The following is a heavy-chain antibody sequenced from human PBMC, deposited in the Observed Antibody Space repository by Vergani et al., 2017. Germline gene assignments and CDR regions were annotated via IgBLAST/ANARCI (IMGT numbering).Heavy chain of an antibody. CDR2: ISSSSSTI. CDR3: ARESDTVTTIYYYGMDV. J-gene: IGHJ6*02. Sequence: EVQLVESGGGLVQPGGSLRLSCAASGFTFSSYSMTWVRQAPGKGLEWVSYISSSSSTIYYADSVKGRFTISRDNAKNSLYLQMNSLRAEDTAVYYCARESDTVTTIYYYGMDVWGQGTTVTVSS. CDR1: GFTFSSYS. D-gene: IGHD4-17*01. V-gene: IGHV3-48*01.